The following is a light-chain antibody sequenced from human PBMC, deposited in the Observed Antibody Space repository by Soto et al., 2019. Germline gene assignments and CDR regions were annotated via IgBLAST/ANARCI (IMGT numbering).Light chain of an antibody. V-gene: IGLV2-23*01. CDR1: SSDVGSYNL. CDR3: CSYAGSSTGYV. CDR2: EGS. J-gene: IGLJ1*01. Sequence: QSALTQPASVSGSPGQSITISCTGTSSDVGSYNLVSWYQQHPGKAPKLMIYEGSKRPSGVSNRFSGSKSGNTASLTISGLQADDDADYYCCSYAGSSTGYVFGTGTKLTVL.